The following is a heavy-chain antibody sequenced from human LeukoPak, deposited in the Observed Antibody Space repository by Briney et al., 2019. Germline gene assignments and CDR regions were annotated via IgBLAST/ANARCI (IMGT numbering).Heavy chain of an antibody. D-gene: IGHD3-16*02. Sequence: GGSLRLSCAASGFTFSSYGMHWVRQAPGKGLEWVAVIWYDGSNKYYADSVKGRFTISRDNSKNTLYLQMNSLRAEDTAVYYCARDRLGESSLQGYYFDYWGQGTLVTVSS. J-gene: IGHJ4*02. CDR2: IWYDGSNK. CDR3: ARDRLGESSLQGYYFDY. V-gene: IGHV3-33*01. CDR1: GFTFSSYG.